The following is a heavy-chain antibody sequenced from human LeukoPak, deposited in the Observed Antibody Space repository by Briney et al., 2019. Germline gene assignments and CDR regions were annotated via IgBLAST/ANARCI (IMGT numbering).Heavy chain of an antibody. CDR2: INPSGGST. V-gene: IGHV1-46*01. D-gene: IGHD5-24*01. Sequence: ASVKVSCKASGCTFTSYYMHWVRQAPGQGLEWMGIINPSGGSTSYAQKFQGRVTMTRDTSTSTVYMELSSLRSEDTAVYYCARDPRGDGWLQPYFDYWGQGTLVTVSS. CDR3: ARDPRGDGWLQPYFDY. CDR1: GCTFTSYY. J-gene: IGHJ4*02.